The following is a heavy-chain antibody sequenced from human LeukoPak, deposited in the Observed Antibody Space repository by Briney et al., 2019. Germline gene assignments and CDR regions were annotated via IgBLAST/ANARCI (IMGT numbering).Heavy chain of an antibody. CDR3: ARVGCSGGSCYPYYYMDV. V-gene: IGHV1-46*01. J-gene: IGHJ6*03. CDR2: INPSGGST. CDR1: GYTFTSYY. Sequence: GASVKVSCKASGYTFTSYYMHWVRQAPGQGLEWMGIINPSGGSTSYAQKFQGRVTMTRDTSTSTVYMELSSLRSEDTAVYYCARVGCSGGSCYPYYYMDVWGKGTTVTVSS. D-gene: IGHD2-15*01.